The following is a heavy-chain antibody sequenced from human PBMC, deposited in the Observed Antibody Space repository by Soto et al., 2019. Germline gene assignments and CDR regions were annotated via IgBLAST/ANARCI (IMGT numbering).Heavy chain of an antibody. Sequence: QTLSLTCVISGDSVSSNSAVWKCIIHSPSRGLEWLGRTYYKSKWNNDYALSVKSRITINPDTSKNQFSLHLYSVTPEDTAVYYCTGITWFRGMDVWGQGTPVTVSS. J-gene: IGHJ6*02. D-gene: IGHD3-10*01. CDR2: TYYKSKWNN. V-gene: IGHV6-1*01. CDR1: GDSVSSNSAV. CDR3: TGITWFRGMDV.